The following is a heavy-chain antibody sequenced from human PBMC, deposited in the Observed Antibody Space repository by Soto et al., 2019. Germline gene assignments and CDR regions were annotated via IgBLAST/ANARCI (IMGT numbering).Heavy chain of an antibody. CDR3: AREALNYDFWSGYYTGSDY. CDR2: ISAYNGNT. CDR1: GYTFTSYG. Sequence: QVQLVQSGAEVKKPGASVKVSCKASGYTFTSYGISWVRQAPGQGLEWMGWISAYNGNTNYAQKLQGRVTMTTDTSTSTAYMEVRSLRSEDTAVYYCAREALNYDFWSGYYTGSDYWGQGTLVTVSS. D-gene: IGHD3-3*01. J-gene: IGHJ4*02. V-gene: IGHV1-18*01.